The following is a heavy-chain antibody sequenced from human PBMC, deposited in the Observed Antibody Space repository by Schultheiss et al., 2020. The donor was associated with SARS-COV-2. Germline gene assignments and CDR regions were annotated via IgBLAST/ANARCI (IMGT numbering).Heavy chain of an antibody. CDR1: GYTFTSYY. J-gene: IGHJ6*02. CDR3: ARDQAPSGGSYWGSGRGMDV. Sequence: ASVKVSCKASGYTFTSYYMHWVRQAPGQGLEWMGIINPNSGGTNYAQKFQGRVTMTRDTSISTAYMELSRLRSDDTAVYYCARDQAPSGGSYWGSGRGMDVWGQGTTVTVSS. CDR2: INPNSGGT. V-gene: IGHV1-2*02. D-gene: IGHD1-26*01.